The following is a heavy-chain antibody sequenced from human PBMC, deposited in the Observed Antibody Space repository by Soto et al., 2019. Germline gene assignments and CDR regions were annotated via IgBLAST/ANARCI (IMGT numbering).Heavy chain of an antibody. J-gene: IGHJ4*02. D-gene: IGHD3-10*01. Sequence: WSLRLSCAASGFSFSSYWMSWVRQAPGRGLEWVANINQDATRQSYVDSVEGRFSISRDNAKNSLYLQMNSLRVEDTAVYYCAKVGLFDGNKPITFEFWGQGTLVTVSS. CDR2: INQDATRQ. CDR3: AKVGLFDGNKPITFEF. CDR1: GFSFSSYW. V-gene: IGHV3-7*03.